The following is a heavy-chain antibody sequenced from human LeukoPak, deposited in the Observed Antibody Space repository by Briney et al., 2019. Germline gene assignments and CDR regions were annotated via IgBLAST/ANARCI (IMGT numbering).Heavy chain of an antibody. CDR3: ATVVSGGHSDF. CDR2: ISYNPSYT. J-gene: IGHJ4*02. V-gene: IGHV3-21*01. CDR1: GDSISTYY. D-gene: IGHD2-15*01. Sequence: ETLSLTCIVSGDSISTYYWNWVRQAPGKGLEWVSSISYNPSYTYYADSVKGRFTISRDNAKNSLYLQMNSLRAEDTAVYYCATVVSGGHSDFWGQGTLVTVSS.